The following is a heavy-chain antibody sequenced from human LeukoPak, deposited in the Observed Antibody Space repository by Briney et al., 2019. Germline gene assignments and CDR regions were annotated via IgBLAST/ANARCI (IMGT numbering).Heavy chain of an antibody. V-gene: IGHV4-61*02. J-gene: IGHJ4*02. CDR3: ASGYDSSGYCDY. Sequence: PSETLSLTCTVSGGSISSGSYYWSWIRQPAGQGLEWIGRIYTSGSTNYNPSLKSRVTISVDTSKNQFSLKLSSVTAADTAVYYCASGYDSSGYCDYWGQGTLVTVSS. D-gene: IGHD3-22*01. CDR2: IYTSGST. CDR1: GGSISSGSYY.